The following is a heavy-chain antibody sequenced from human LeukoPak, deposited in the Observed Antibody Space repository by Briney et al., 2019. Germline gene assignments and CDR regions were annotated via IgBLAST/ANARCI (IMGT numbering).Heavy chain of an antibody. V-gene: IGHV3-23*01. CDR1: GFTFTKYA. J-gene: IGHJ4*02. D-gene: IGHD6-19*01. CDR2: IGASGGTT. Sequence: GGSLRLSCAVSGFTFTKYAMNWVRQGPGKGLEWVSGIGASGGTTYYADSVKGRFTISRDNSKSTVYLQMNILRAADTAVYYCAKGGGWLYYFDYWGQGTLVTVSS. CDR3: AKGGGWLYYFDY.